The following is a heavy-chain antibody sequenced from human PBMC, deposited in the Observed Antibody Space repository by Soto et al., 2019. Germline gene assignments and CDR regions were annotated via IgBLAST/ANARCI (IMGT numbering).Heavy chain of an antibody. CDR1: GFTFNRYS. J-gene: IGHJ4*02. Sequence: EVQLVESGGGLVQPGGSLRLSCAASGFTFNRYSMSWVRQAPGKGLEWVSYISSTSNTIDYADSVKGRFTISRDNAKNSLYLHMNSLSAEDTAVYYCARDRGCSGGICYRDLDYWGQGTLVTVSS. CDR2: ISSTSNTI. CDR3: ARDRGCSGGICYRDLDY. D-gene: IGHD2-15*01. V-gene: IGHV3-48*01.